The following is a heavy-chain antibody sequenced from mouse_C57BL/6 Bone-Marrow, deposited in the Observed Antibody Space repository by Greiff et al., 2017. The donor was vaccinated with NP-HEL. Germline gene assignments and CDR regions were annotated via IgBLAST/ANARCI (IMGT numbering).Heavy chain of an antibody. CDR1: GFTFSSYT. CDR2: ISGGGGNT. V-gene: IGHV5-9*01. J-gene: IGHJ4*01. Sequence: EVQRVESGGGLVKPGGSLKLSCAASGFTFSSYTMSWVRQTPEKRLEWVATISGGGGNTYYPDSVKGRFTISRDTAKHTLYLQMSSLRSEDTALYYCARHGNAMDYWGQGTSVTVSS. CDR3: ARHGNAMDY.